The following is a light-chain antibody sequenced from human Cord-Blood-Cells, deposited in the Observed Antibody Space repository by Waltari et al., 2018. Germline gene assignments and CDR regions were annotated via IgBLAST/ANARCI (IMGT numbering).Light chain of an antibody. J-gene: IGKJ4*02. V-gene: IGKV4-1*01. CDR1: RSVLYSYNNKNY. Sequence: SLDLRLDERPTGNVNSTRSVLYSYNNKNYLAWYQQKPGQPPKLLIYWATTRETEVPGRFSGSGYGTDFTIAVYRRQTEDGAVYYCQKYDSTPPTYGGGRKAEIK. CDR2: WAT. CDR3: QKYDSTPPT.